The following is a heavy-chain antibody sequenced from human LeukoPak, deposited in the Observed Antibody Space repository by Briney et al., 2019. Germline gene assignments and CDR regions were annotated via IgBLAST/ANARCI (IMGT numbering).Heavy chain of an antibody. CDR1: GFTFSNAW. CDR2: IKSKTDGGTT. D-gene: IGHD3-9*01. J-gene: IGHJ6*03. CDR3: TTDQPYDILTGYYFPHYYYMDV. Sequence: PGGSLRLSCAASGFTFSNAWMSWVRQAPGKGLEWVGRIKSKTDGGTTDYAAPVKGRFTISRDDSKNTLYLQMNSLKTEDTAVYYCTTDQPYDILTGYYFPHYYYMDVWGKGATVTVSS. V-gene: IGHV3-15*01.